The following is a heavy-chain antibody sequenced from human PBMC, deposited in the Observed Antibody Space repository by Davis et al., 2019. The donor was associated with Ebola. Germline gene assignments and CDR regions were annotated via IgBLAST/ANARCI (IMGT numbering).Heavy chain of an antibody. CDR2: IHYSGST. CDR3: AREVPGAGHLDY. J-gene: IGHJ4*02. Sequence: GSLRLSCTVSGGSISGFFCMWLRQTPGKGLEWIGYIHYSGSTNYNPSLKSRVTMSVDTSRNQFSLKLNSVTAADTAVYFCAREVPGAGHLDYWGQGILVTVSS. D-gene: IGHD6-13*01. CDR1: GGSISGFF. V-gene: IGHV4-59*01.